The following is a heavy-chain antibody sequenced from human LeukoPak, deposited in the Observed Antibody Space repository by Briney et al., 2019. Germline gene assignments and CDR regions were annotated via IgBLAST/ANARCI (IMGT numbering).Heavy chain of an antibody. CDR3: ARVSETDYYYGMDV. D-gene: IGHD5-24*01. V-gene: IGHV3-21*01. CDR1: GFTFSSYS. Sequence: GGSLRLSCAASGFTFSSYSMNGVRQAPAKGLEWVSSISSSSSYIYYADSVKGRFTISRDNAKNSLYLQMNSLRANDTAVYDCARVSETDYYYGMDVWGQGTTVTVPS. J-gene: IGHJ6*02. CDR2: ISSSSSYI.